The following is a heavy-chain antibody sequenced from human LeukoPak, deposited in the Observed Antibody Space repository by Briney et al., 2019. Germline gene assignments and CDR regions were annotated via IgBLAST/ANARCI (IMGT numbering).Heavy chain of an antibody. V-gene: IGHV3-21*01. CDR2: ISSSSSYI. D-gene: IGHD3-3*01. Sequence: GGSLRLSCAASGFTFSSYSMNWVRQAPGKGLEWVSSISSSSSYIYYADSVKGRFTISRDNAKNSLYLQMNSLRAEDTAVYYCASTSQSYDFWSGYYLYGMDVWGQGTTVTVSS. CDR3: ASTSQSYDFWSGYYLYGMDV. J-gene: IGHJ6*02. CDR1: GFTFSSYS.